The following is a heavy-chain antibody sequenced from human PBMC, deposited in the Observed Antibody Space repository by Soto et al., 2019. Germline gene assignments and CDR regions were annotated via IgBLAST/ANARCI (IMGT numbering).Heavy chain of an antibody. D-gene: IGHD2-15*01. Sequence: QVQLQESGPGLVKPSETLSLTCTVSGGSVNSGFYYWTWIRQPPGKGLEWIGYIYYNGNTSYTPSLKSRVTMSVDTSKNQFSLRLSSVTAADTAVYYCARDIVALFGPSFDSWGQGALVTVSS. V-gene: IGHV4-61*01. CDR2: IYYNGNT. J-gene: IGHJ4*02. CDR3: ARDIVALFGPSFDS. CDR1: GGSVNSGFYY.